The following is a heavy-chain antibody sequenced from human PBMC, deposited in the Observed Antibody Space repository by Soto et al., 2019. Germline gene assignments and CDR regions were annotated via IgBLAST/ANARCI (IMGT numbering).Heavy chain of an antibody. D-gene: IGHD3-10*01. CDR2: INSDGSST. V-gene: IGHV3-74*01. CDR1: GFTFSSYW. CDR3: ARERLNYGSGISWFDP. Sequence: EVQLVESGGGLVQPGGSLRLSCAASGFTFSSYWMHWVRQAPGKGLVWVSGINSDGSSTSYADSVKGRFTISRDNAKNALYLQITSVRAEGTAVYYCARERLNYGSGISWFDPWGRGTLVTVSS. J-gene: IGHJ5*02.